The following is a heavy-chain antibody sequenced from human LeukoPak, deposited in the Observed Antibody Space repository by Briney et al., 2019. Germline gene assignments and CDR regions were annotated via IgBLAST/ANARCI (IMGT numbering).Heavy chain of an antibody. CDR1: GGSVSSYY. Sequence: PSETLSLTCTVSGGSVSSYYWSWVRQPPGKGLEWIAYIYYNGDTNYNPSLKSRVTISVDTSKNQFFLTLTSVTAADTAVYYCARSDTVVTRLDHWGQGALVTASS. J-gene: IGHJ4*02. CDR2: IYYNGDT. V-gene: IGHV4-59*08. CDR3: ARSDTVVTRLDH. D-gene: IGHD4-23*01.